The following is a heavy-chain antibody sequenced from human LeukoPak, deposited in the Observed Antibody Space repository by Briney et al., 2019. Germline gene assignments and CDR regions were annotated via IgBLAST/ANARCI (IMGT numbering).Heavy chain of an antibody. CDR3: AREYSAFDY. J-gene: IGHJ4*02. CDR2: IYYHGST. V-gene: IGHV4-61*01. CDR1: GDPISSYSNYK. D-gene: IGHD6-13*01. Sequence: SETLSLTCTVSGDPISSYSNYKWSWIRQPPGKGLEWIGYIYYHGSTNYNPSLKSRVTFSVDTSKNQFSLKLSCVTAAETAVYYCAREYSAFDYWGQGTLVTVSS.